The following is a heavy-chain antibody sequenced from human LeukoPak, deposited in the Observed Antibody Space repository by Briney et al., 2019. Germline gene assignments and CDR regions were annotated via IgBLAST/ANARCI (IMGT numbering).Heavy chain of an antibody. V-gene: IGHV3-23*01. CDR1: GFTFSSYA. D-gene: IGHD3-10*01. Sequence: PGGSPRLSCAASGFTFSSYAMSWVRQAPGKGLEWVSAISGSGGSTYYADSVKGRFTISRDNSKNTLYLQMNSLRAEDTAVYYCAKDTSGRSLLWFGELWDYYYYGMDVWGQGTTVTVSS. CDR2: ISGSGGST. J-gene: IGHJ6*02. CDR3: AKDTSGRSLLWFGELWDYYYYGMDV.